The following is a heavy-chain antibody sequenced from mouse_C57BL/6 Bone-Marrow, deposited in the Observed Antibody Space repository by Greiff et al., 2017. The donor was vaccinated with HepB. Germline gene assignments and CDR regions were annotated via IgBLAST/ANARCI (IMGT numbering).Heavy chain of an antibody. V-gene: IGHV5-4*03. D-gene: IGHD2-3*01. J-gene: IGHJ4*01. CDR1: GFTFSSYA. CDR2: ISDGGNYT. Sequence: DVMLVESGGGLVKPGGSLKLSCAASGFTFSSYAMSWVRQTPEKRLEWVATISDGGNYTYYPDNVKGRFTISRDNAKNNLYLQMSHLKSEDTAMYYCARLDGYYCAMDYWGQGTSVTVSS. CDR3: ARLDGYYCAMDY.